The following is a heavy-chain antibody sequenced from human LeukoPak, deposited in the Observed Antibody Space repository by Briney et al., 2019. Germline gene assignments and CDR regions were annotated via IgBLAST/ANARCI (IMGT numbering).Heavy chain of an antibody. Sequence: GGSLRLSCAASGFTFSSHSMNWVRQAPGKGLEWVSSISGSSSSIYYADSVKGRFTIPRDNAKNSLYLQMNSVRADDTAVYYCATPPSTVPRGKFDYWGQGTLVTVSS. CDR2: ISGSSSSI. D-gene: IGHD4-17*01. V-gene: IGHV3-21*06. CDR1: GFTFSSHS. J-gene: IGHJ4*02. CDR3: ATPPSTVPRGKFDY.